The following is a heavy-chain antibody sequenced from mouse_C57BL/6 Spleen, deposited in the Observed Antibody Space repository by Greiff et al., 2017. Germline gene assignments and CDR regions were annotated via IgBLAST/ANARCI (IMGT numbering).Heavy chain of an antibody. V-gene: IGHV5-4*01. CDR2: ISDGGSYT. D-gene: IGHD1-1*01. CDR3: ARECDYGSAWFAY. Sequence: EVKLVESGGGLVKPGGSLKLSCAASGFTFSSYAMSWVRQTPEKRLEWVATISDGGSYTYYPDNVKGRFTISRDNAKNNLYLQMSHLKSEDTAMYYGARECDYGSAWFAYWGQGTLVTVSA. J-gene: IGHJ3*01. CDR1: GFTFSSYA.